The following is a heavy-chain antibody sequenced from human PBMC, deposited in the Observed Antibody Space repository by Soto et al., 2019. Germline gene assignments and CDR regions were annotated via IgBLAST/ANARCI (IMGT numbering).Heavy chain of an antibody. D-gene: IGHD2-8*01. J-gene: IGHJ4*02. CDR3: AKARCTTSNCYVPDY. CDR1: GFSFSTYT. CDR2: ISGSCGSP. V-gene: IGHV3-23*01. Sequence: GGSLRLSCAASGFSFSTYTMSWVRRAPGKGLEWVSAISGSCGSPSYADSVQGRFTISRDNPKKTLYLQMNSLRVEDTAVYYCAKARCTTSNCYVPDYWGQGTLVTVSS.